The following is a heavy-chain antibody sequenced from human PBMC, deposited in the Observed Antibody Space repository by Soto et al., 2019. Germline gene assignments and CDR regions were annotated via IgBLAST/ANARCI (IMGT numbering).Heavy chain of an antibody. Sequence: SETLSLTCAVYGGSFSGYYWSWIRQPPGKGLEWIGEINHSGSTNYNPSLKSRVTISVDTSKNQFSLKLSSVTAADTAVYYCARGRIAAAGTRYFDYWGQGTLVTVSS. D-gene: IGHD6-13*01. CDR2: INHSGST. CDR1: GGSFSGYY. J-gene: IGHJ4*02. V-gene: IGHV4-34*01. CDR3: ARGRIAAAGTRYFDY.